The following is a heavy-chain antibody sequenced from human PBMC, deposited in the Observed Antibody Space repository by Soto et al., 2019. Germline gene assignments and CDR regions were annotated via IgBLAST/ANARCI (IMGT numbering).Heavy chain of an antibody. J-gene: IGHJ4*02. CDR2: ISAYNGNT. CDR1: GYTFTSYG. D-gene: IGHD3-22*01. CDR3: ARDGRDYYDSSGYYPFDY. V-gene: IGHV1-18*01. Sequence: ASVKVSCKASGYTFTSYGISWVRQAPGQGLEWMGWISAYNGNTNYAQKLQGRVTMTTDTSTSTAYMELRSLRSDDTAVYYCARDGRDYYDSSGYYPFDYWGQGTLVTVSS.